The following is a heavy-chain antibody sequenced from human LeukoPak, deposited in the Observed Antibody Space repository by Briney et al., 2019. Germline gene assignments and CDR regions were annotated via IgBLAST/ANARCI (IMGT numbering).Heavy chain of an antibody. J-gene: IGHJ4*02. Sequence: GGSLRLSCAASGLTVSNNYISWVRQAPGKGLEWVAVIYSGGRTKYADSVKARFTISRDNSKNTVYLQMNSLRADDTAVYYCARATLDNWGQGTLVTVSS. CDR2: IYSGGRT. V-gene: IGHV3-53*01. CDR1: GLTVSNNY. CDR3: ARATLDN.